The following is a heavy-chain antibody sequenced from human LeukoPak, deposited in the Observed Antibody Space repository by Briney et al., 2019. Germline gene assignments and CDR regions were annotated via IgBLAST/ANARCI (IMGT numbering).Heavy chain of an antibody. V-gene: IGHV4-38-2*01. CDR2: IYHGGST. CDR3: ARHDSSGYTGIDY. Sequence: SETLSLPCGVSGYSISSGYYWGWIRQPPGKGLEWIGSIYHGGSTYYNPSLKSRLTLSVDKSNNQFSLKVTSVTAADTAVYYCARHDSSGYTGIDYWGQGTLVTVSS. D-gene: IGHD3-22*01. CDR1: GYSISSGYY. J-gene: IGHJ4*02.